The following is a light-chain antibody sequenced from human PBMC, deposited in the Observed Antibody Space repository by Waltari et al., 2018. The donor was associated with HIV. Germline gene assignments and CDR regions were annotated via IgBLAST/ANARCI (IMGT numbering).Light chain of an antibody. Sequence: QSALTQPPSVSGAPGQRVTISCTGNRSNIGAGYFVHWYQHLPGTAPKLLVYSDITRPSGGPDRFSGYKSGTSASLVITGLQAEDEADYYCQSYDSSLRASVFGGGTKLTVL. V-gene: IGLV1-40*01. CDR3: QSYDSSLRASV. CDR2: SDI. J-gene: IGLJ2*01. CDR1: RSNIGAGYF.